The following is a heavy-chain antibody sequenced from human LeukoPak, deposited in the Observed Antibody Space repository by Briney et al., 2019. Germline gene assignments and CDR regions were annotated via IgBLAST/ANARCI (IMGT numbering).Heavy chain of an antibody. CDR3: ARRPGTSQFDH. V-gene: IGHV3-64*01. CDR2: ISSNGGTT. Sequence: GGSLGLSCAASGFSFSSYEMHWVRQAPGKGLEYVSEISSNGGTTYYANSVKGRFTISRDNSKNTLYLQLGSLRPEDMAVYYCARRPGTSQFDHWGQGTLVTVSS. J-gene: IGHJ4*02. CDR1: GFSFSSYE. D-gene: IGHD1-1*01.